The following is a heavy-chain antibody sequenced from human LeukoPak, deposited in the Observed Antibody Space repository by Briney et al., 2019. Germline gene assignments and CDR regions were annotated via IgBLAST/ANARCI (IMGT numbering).Heavy chain of an antibody. CDR1: GGSFSGYY. D-gene: IGHD3-3*01. CDR3: ARFLEWSNWFDS. J-gene: IGHJ5*01. Sequence: SSETLSLTCAVYGGSFSGYYWSWVRQPPGKGLEWIGEINHSGSTNYNPSLKSRVTISVDRSKNQFSLKLSSVTAADTAVYYCARFLEWSNWFDSWGQGTLVTVSS. CDR2: INHSGST. V-gene: IGHV4-34*01.